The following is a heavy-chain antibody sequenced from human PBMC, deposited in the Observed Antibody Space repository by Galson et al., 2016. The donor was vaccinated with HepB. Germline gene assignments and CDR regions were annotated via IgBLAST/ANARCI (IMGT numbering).Heavy chain of an antibody. Sequence: SLRLSCAASGFSFSQYAMRWVRQAPGKGLEWVTIIKGDSGYTQYADSVRGRFTTSRDNSKNTLFLQMNSLRVEDTAVYYCTKDHCSNGAGHEHSHMDVWGKGTTVTVSS. D-gene: IGHD2-8*01. J-gene: IGHJ6*03. V-gene: IGHV3-23*01. CDR2: IKGDSGYT. CDR3: TKDHCSNGAGHEHSHMDV. CDR1: GFSFSQYA.